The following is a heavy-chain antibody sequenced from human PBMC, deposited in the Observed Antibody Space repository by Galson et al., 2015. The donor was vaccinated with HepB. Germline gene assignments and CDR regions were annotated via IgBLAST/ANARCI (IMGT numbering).Heavy chain of an antibody. Sequence: LRLSCAASGFTFDDYAMHWVRQAPGKGLEWVSGISWNSGSIGYADSVKGRFTISRDNAKNSLYLQTNSLRAEDTALYYCAKATREYCSSTSCYPAPGYFDYWGQGTLVTVSS. CDR1: GFTFDDYA. D-gene: IGHD2-2*01. CDR2: ISWNSGSI. CDR3: AKATREYCSSTSCYPAPGYFDY. V-gene: IGHV3-9*01. J-gene: IGHJ4*02.